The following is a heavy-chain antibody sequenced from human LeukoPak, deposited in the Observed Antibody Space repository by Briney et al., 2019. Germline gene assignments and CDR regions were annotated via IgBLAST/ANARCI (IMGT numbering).Heavy chain of an antibody. D-gene: IGHD6-19*01. Sequence: GESLKISCKGSGYSFTSYWIGWVRQMPGKGLEWMGIIYPGDSDTRYSPSFQGQVTISADKSISTAYLQWSSLKASDTAMYYCARHKGKIAVACYYYYMDVCGKGTTVTVSS. CDR1: GYSFTSYW. CDR3: ARHKGKIAVACYYYYMDV. CDR2: IYPGDSDT. V-gene: IGHV5-51*01. J-gene: IGHJ6*03.